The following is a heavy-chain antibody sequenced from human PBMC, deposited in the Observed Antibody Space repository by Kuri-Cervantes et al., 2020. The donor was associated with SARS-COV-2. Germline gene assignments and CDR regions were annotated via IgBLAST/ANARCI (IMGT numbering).Heavy chain of an antibody. Sequence: ETLSLTCAASGFTFSSYWMHWVRQAPGKGLVWVSRINSDGSSTSYADSVKGRFTISRDNAKNTLYPQMNSLRAEDTAVYYCARDIVTVDYDFWSGYYGPSYFDYWGQGTLVTVSS. D-gene: IGHD3-3*01. V-gene: IGHV3-74*01. J-gene: IGHJ4*02. CDR2: INSDGSST. CDR1: GFTFSSYW. CDR3: ARDIVTVDYDFWSGYYGPSYFDY.